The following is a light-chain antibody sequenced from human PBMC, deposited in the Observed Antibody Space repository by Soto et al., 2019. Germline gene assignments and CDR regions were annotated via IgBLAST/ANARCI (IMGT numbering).Light chain of an antibody. CDR2: TNN. Sequence: QSVLTQPPSASGSPGQRVIVSCSGSTSDIGTNAVNWFQHLPGTAPKLLIYTNNQRPSGVPDRFSGSKSGTSASLAISGLQSADEADYYCATWHDSFYVFGTGTKLTVL. V-gene: IGLV1-44*01. J-gene: IGLJ1*01. CDR1: TSDIGTNA. CDR3: ATWHDSFYV.